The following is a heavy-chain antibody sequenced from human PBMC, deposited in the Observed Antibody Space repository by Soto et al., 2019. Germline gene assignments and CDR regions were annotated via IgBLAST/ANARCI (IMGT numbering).Heavy chain of an antibody. D-gene: IGHD6-19*01. CDR1: GGSISSRKW. V-gene: IGHV4-4*02. Sequence: QMQLQESGPGLVKPSGTLSLTCAVSGGSISSRKWWSWVRQPPGKGLEWIGEIYHSGSTNYNPSRXXRXXISVDKSKNQFSLKLTSVTPADPAVHYCARVWEYSSGWVDYWGQGTLVTVSS. CDR3: ARVWEYSSGWVDY. CDR2: IYHSGST. J-gene: IGHJ4*02.